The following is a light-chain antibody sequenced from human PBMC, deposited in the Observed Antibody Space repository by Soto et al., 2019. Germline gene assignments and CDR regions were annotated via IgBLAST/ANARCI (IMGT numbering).Light chain of an antibody. CDR1: QSVSSY. CDR3: QQRSNWPPIP. CDR2: DAS. Sequence: EIVLTQSPGTLSLTQGEGATLSCRASQSVSSYLAWYQQKPGQAPRLLIYDASNRATGIPARFSGSGSGTDFTLTISSLEPEDFAVYYCQQRSNWPPIPFGQGTRLEIK. V-gene: IGKV3-11*01. J-gene: IGKJ5*01.